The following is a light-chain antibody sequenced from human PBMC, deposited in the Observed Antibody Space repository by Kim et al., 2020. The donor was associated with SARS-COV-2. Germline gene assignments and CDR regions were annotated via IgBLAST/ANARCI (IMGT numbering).Light chain of an antibody. J-gene: IGLJ2*01. V-gene: IGLV3-19*01. CDR2: GKN. Sequence: SSELTQDPAVSVALGQTVRITCQGDSLRSYYASWYQQKPGQAPVLVIYGKNNRPSGIPDRFSGSSSGNTASLTITGAQAEDEADYYCNSRDSSGNPLAFG. CDR1: SLRSYY. CDR3: NSRDSSGNPLA.